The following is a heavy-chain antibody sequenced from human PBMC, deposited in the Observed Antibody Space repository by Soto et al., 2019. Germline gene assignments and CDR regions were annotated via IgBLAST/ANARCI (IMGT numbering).Heavy chain of an antibody. CDR1: GYTVTTYG. D-gene: IGHD5-12*01. CDR2: ISAYNGNT. CDR3: ARDQRWLQSGGIDY. J-gene: IGHJ4*02. Sequence: ASTPVSCQASGYTVTTYGMIGVRQAPGQGLEWMGWISAYNGNTNYAQKLQGRVTMTTDTSTSTAYMELRSLRSDDTAVYYCARDQRWLQSGGIDYWGQGNLGTVSS. V-gene: IGHV1-18*04.